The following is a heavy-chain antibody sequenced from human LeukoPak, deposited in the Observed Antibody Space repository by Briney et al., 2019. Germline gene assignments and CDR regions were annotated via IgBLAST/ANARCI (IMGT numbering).Heavy chain of an antibody. CDR1: GFTFSNYA. V-gene: IGHV3-23*01. Sequence: GGSLRLSCAASGFTFSNYAMNWVRQAPGKGPEWVSAISDSGGRTFYADSVKGRFTVSRDNSKNTLYLQMNSLTVEDTAIYYCAKVGVPGPYYYGMDVWAQGTTVTVSS. J-gene: IGHJ6*02. CDR2: ISDSGGRT. D-gene: IGHD3-16*01. CDR3: AKVGVPGPYYYGMDV.